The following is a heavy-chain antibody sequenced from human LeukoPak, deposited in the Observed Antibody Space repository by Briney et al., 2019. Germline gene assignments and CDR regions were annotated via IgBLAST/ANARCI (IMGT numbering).Heavy chain of an antibody. CDR2: IYHSGST. D-gene: IGHD2-2*01. Sequence: SGTLSLTCAVSGGSISSSNWWSWVRQPPGKGLEWIGEIYHSGSTNYNPSLKSRVTISVDKSKNQFSLKLSSVTAADTAVYYCARDRGVVPAAQWADYWGQGTLVTVSS. CDR3: ARDRGVVPAAQWADY. CDR1: GGSISSSNW. V-gene: IGHV4-4*02. J-gene: IGHJ4*02.